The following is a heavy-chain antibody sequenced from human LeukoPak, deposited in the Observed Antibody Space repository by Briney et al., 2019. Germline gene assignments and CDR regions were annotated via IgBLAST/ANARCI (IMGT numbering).Heavy chain of an antibody. Sequence: SETLSLTCTVSGGSISNYYWSWIRQSPGKGLEWIGYIYYSGTTNYNPSLKSRVTISVDTSENQFSLQLRSVTAADTAVYYCARDGYSSSSYFDYWGQGTLVTVSS. CDR3: ARDGYSSSSYFDY. D-gene: IGHD6-6*01. J-gene: IGHJ4*02. V-gene: IGHV4-59*01. CDR2: IYYSGTT. CDR1: GGSISNYY.